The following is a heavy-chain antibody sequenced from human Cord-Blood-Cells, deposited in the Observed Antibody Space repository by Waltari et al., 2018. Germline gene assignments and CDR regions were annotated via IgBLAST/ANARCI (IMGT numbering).Heavy chain of an antibody. V-gene: IGHV1-3*01. D-gene: IGHD2-2*01. Sequence: QVQLVQSGAEVKKPGASVKVSCKASGYTFTSYAMHWVRQAPGQRLEWMGWINAGNGNTKYSQKFQGRVTITRDTSASTAYMEPSSLRSEDTAVYYCARTPAARVFDYWGQGTLVTVSS. CDR3: ARTPAARVFDY. CDR1: GYTFTSYA. J-gene: IGHJ4*02. CDR2: INAGNGNT.